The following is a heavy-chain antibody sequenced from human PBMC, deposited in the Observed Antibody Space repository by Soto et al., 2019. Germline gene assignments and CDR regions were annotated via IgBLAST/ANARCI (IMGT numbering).Heavy chain of an antibody. CDR1: GGSFSGYY. V-gene: IGHV4-34*01. CDR2: INHSGST. CDR3: ARAGVGATTGAFDI. D-gene: IGHD1-26*01. J-gene: IGHJ3*02. Sequence: SETLSLTCAVNGGSFSGYYWSWIRQPPVKGLEWIGEINHSGSTNYNPSLKSRVTISVDTSKNQFSLKLSSVTAADTAVYYCARAGVGATTGAFDIWGQGTMVT.